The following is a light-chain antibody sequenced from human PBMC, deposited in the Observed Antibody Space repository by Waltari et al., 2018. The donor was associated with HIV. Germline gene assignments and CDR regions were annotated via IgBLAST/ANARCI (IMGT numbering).Light chain of an antibody. CDR2: EVT. V-gene: IGLV2-14*01. CDR3: SSYTTDSTLV. CDR1: SSDVGGYPS. J-gene: IGLJ3*02. Sequence: QSALTQPASVSGSPGQSLTITCTGTSSDVGGYPSVSWYQHLPGKALKLMIYEVTNRPSGVSDRFSGSKSGNTASLTISGLQAEDEADYYCSSYTTDSTLVFGAGTKLTVL.